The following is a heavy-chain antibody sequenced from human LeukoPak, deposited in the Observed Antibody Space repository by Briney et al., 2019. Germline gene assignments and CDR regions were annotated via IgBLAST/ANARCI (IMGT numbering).Heavy chain of an antibody. CDR2: INWNGGST. V-gene: IGHV3-20*04. D-gene: IGHD3-22*01. J-gene: IGHJ4*02. Sequence: GGSLRLSCAASGFTFDDYGMSWVRQAQGKGLEWVSGINWNGGSTGYADSVKGRFTISRDNAKNSLYLQMNSLRAEDTALYYCARAEGNYYDSSTGDYWGQGTLVTVSS. CDR1: GFTFDDYG. CDR3: ARAEGNYYDSSTGDY.